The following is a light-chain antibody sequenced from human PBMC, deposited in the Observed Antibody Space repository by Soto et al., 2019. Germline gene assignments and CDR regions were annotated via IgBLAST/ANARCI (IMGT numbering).Light chain of an antibody. CDR3: CSYTSSTNDV. V-gene: IGLV2-14*01. J-gene: IGLJ1*01. Sequence: HSVLTQPASVSGSPGQSITISCTGTSSDISIYNYVSWYQQHPGKAPKLIIYEVSNRPSGISNRFSGAKSGNTASLTISGLQVEDEADYYCCSYTSSTNDVLGAGTKVTVL. CDR2: EVS. CDR1: SSDISIYNY.